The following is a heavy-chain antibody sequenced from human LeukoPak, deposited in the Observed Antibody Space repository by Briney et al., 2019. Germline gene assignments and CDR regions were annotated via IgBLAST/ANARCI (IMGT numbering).Heavy chain of an antibody. CDR3: ARDPRWGVDAFDI. J-gene: IGHJ3*02. Sequence: SETLSLTCTVSGGSTSSGSYFWNWIRQPAGKGLEWIGRILTSGSTNYNPSLKSRVTISVDTSKKQLSLKLLSVTAADTAVYYCARDPRWGVDAFDIGGQGTMVTVSS. D-gene: IGHD2-8*01. V-gene: IGHV4-61*02. CDR1: GGSTSSGSYF. CDR2: ILTSGST.